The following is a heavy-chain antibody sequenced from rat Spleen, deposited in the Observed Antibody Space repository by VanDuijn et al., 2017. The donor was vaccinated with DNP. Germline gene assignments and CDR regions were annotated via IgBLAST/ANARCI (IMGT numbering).Heavy chain of an antibody. CDR2: INKDSSTI. CDR1: GFTFSNYY. CDR3: ARSGYYAMDA. J-gene: IGHJ4*01. Sequence: EVQLVESGGGLVQPGRSLKLSCAASGFTFSNYYMAWVRQAPGKGLEWMGEINKDSSTINYTPSLKDKFTISRDNAQNTLYLQMSKLESEDTAIYYCARSGYYAMDAWGQGTSVTVSS. V-gene: IGHV4-2*01. D-gene: IGHD4-3*01.